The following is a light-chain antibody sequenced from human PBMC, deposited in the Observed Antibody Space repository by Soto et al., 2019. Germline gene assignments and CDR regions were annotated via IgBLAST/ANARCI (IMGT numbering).Light chain of an antibody. J-gene: IGLJ3*02. Sequence: QYVLTQPPSVSGAPGQRVTISCTGSSSNIGAGYDVHWYQQLPGTAPKLLIYGNSNRPSGVPDRFSGSKSGTSASLAITGLQAEDEADYYCQSYDRSLSGWVFGGGTKLTV. CDR3: QSYDRSLSGWV. CDR2: GNS. CDR1: SSNIGAGYD. V-gene: IGLV1-40*01.